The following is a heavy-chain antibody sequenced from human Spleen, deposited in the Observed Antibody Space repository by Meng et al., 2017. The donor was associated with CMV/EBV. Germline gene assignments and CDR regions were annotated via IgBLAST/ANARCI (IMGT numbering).Heavy chain of an antibody. V-gene: IGHV3-7*03. Sequence: ETLSLTCAASGFTFSDYWMAWVRQTPGKGLEWVANIKRDGSEKYYVDSVKGRFTISRDNAKNSLYLQMDNLGTEDTALYYCVRDRNYGVYLGSDYWGQGTLVTVSS. D-gene: IGHD4-17*01. CDR1: GFTFSDYW. CDR3: VRDRNYGVYLGSDY. J-gene: IGHJ4*02. CDR2: IKRDGSEK.